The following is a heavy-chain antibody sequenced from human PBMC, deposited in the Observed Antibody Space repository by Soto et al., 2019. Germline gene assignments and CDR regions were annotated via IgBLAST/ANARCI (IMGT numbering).Heavy chain of an antibody. CDR1: GGTFSSYA. D-gene: IGHD3-22*01. Sequence: QVQLVQSGAEVKKPGSSVKVSCKASGGTFSSYAISWVRQAPGQGLEWMGGIIPIFGTANYAQKFQGRVTITADESTSTAYMELSSLRSEDTAVYYCGTWDSSGYYLRGAFDIWGQGTMVTVSS. J-gene: IGHJ3*02. CDR3: GTWDSSGYYLRGAFDI. V-gene: IGHV1-69*01. CDR2: IIPIFGTA.